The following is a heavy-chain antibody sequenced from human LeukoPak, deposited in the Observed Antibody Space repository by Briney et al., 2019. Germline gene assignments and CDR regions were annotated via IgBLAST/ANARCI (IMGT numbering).Heavy chain of an antibody. J-gene: IGHJ6*03. Sequence: GGSLRPSCTASGFTFSLYWMTWVRQAPGKGLEWVANIKEDGSEKHYVDSVKGRFTISRDNAKNSLYLQMNSLRVEDTAVYYCARLRAMDVWGTGTTVTVSS. CDR2: IKEDGSEK. CDR3: ARLRAMDV. CDR1: GFTFSLYW. V-gene: IGHV3-7*01.